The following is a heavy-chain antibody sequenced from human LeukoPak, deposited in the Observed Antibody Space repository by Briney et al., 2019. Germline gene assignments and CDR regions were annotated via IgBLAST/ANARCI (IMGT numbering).Heavy chain of an antibody. CDR1: GSSISSGGYS. CDR3: ARVRGVGLYFDY. D-gene: IGHD3-10*01. J-gene: IGHJ4*02. V-gene: IGHV4-30-2*01. Sequence: SETLSLTCAVSGSSISSGGYSWSWIRQPPGKGLEWIGYIYHSGSTYYNPSLKSRVTISVDRSKNQFSLKLSSVTAADTAVYYCARVRGVGLYFDYWGQGTLVTVSS. CDR2: IYHSGST.